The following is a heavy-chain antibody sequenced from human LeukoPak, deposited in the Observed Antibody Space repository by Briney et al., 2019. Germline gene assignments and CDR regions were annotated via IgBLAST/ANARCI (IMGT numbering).Heavy chain of an antibody. J-gene: IGHJ4*02. Sequence: ASVKVSCKASGYTFTSYDINWVRQATGQGLEWMGWMNPNSGNTGYAQKFQGRVTMTRNTSISAAYMELSSLRSEDTAVYYCARGRFGIAAAGTLIDYWGQGTLVTVSS. D-gene: IGHD6-13*01. CDR2: MNPNSGNT. V-gene: IGHV1-8*01. CDR3: ARGRFGIAAAGTLIDY. CDR1: GYTFTSYD.